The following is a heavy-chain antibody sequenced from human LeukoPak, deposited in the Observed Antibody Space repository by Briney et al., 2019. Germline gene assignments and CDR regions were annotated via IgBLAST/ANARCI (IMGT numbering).Heavy chain of an antibody. CDR1: GYTLTELS. D-gene: IGHD3-3*01. CDR3: ARVSVKAIFGVVITQGAFDI. V-gene: IGHV1-24*01. J-gene: IGHJ3*02. Sequence: ASVKVSCKVSGYTLTELSMHWVRQAPGKGLEWMGGFDPEDGETIYAQKFQGRVTMTEDTSTDTAYMELSSLRSEDTAVYYCARVSVKAIFGVVITQGAFDIWGQGTMVTVSS. CDR2: FDPEDGET.